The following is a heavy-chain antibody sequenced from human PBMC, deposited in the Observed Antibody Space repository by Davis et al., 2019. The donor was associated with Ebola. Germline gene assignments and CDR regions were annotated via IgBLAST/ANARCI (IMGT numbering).Heavy chain of an antibody. CDR2: INTNTGNP. J-gene: IGHJ6*02. CDR1: GYTFTTYP. CDR3: ARDRHYYGMDV. V-gene: IGHV7-4-1*02. Sequence: AASVKVSCKASGYTFTTYPMNWVRQAPGQGLEWMGWINTNTGNPTYAQGFTGRFVFSLDTSFSTAYLQISSLKAEDTAVYYCARDRHYYGMDVWGQGTTVTVSS.